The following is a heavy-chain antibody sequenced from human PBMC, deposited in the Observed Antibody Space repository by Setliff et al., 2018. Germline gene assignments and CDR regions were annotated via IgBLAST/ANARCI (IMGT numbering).Heavy chain of an antibody. CDR2: ISHSGST. CDR1: GGSFSTYF. CDR3: ARGRMRGSCSGPSCTYDPFDI. D-gene: IGHD2-2*01. Sequence: SSETLSLTCAVYGGSFSTYFWSWIRQPPGKGLEWIGDISHSGSTNYNPSLRSRVTISVDTSKNQFSLILRSVTAADTAVYYCARGRMRGSCSGPSCTYDPFDIWGQGTPVTVSS. J-gene: IGHJ3*02. V-gene: IGHV4-34*01.